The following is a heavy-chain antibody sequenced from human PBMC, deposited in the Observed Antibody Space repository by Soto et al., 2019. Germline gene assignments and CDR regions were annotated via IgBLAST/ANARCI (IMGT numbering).Heavy chain of an antibody. CDR2: KQQDGSED. CDR3: ARIAASVRGWDV. Sequence: EVQMVESGGGVVQPGGSLRLSCVDSGFTFISYWMSCVRQATVEGLERVGNKQQDGSEDNYADSVKGRFTISRDNAKNAMYLQIHSLRVAYTAVYYCARIAASVRGWDVWGQGTTVVVSS. V-gene: IGHV3-7*01. CDR1: GFTFISYW. D-gene: IGHD6-13*01. J-gene: IGHJ6*02.